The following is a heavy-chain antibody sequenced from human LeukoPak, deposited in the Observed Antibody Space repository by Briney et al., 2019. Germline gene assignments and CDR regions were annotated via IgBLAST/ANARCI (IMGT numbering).Heavy chain of an antibody. CDR1: GGPISSHY. CDR2: ISYSGST. J-gene: IGHJ4*02. Sequence: PSETLSLTCTVSGGPISSHYWSWIRQPPGKGLQWIGYISYSGSTNYNPSLKSRVTISIDTSRRQFSLKLSSVTAADTAVYYCARDRWGITGTDWGQGTLVTVSS. V-gene: IGHV4-59*11. D-gene: IGHD1-20*01. CDR3: ARDRWGITGTD.